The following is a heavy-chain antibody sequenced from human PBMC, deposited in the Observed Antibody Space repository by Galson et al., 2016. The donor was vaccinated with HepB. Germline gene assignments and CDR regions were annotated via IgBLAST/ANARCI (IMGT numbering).Heavy chain of an antibody. V-gene: IGHV3-11*01. CDR2: ISATGIRT. J-gene: IGHJ5*02. CDR1: GFTFTDYY. CDR3: VRGIDP. Sequence: SLRLSCAVSGFTFTDYYMSWIRQAPGKGLEWLSYISATGIRTYYADSVKGRFTISRDNTKNSLYLQMNSLRVEDTAVYYCVRGIDPWGQGTLVTVSS.